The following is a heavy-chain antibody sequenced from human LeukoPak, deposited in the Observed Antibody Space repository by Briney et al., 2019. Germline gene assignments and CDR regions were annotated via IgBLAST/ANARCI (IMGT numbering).Heavy chain of an antibody. V-gene: IGHV3-30*02. J-gene: IGHJ4*02. CDR3: ARANWGSYYFDY. Sequence: GGSLRLXCAASGFTFSSYGMHWVRQAPGKGLEWVAFIRYDGSNKYYADSVKGRFTISRDNAKNSLYLQMNSLRAEDTAVYYRARANWGSYYFDYWGQGTLVTVSS. D-gene: IGHD7-27*01. CDR1: GFTFSSYG. CDR2: IRYDGSNK.